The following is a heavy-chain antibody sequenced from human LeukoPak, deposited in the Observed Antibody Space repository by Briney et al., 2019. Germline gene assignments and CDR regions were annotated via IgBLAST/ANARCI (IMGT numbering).Heavy chain of an antibody. CDR1: DGSINTYY. V-gene: IGHV4-59*12. Sequence: KASETLSLTCTISDGSINTYYWSWIRQPPGKGLEWIGYIYHSGSTYYNPSLKSRVTISVDRSKNQFSLKLSSVTAADTAVYYCARNYYDSSGYPMYAFDIWGQGTMVTVSS. D-gene: IGHD3-22*01. J-gene: IGHJ3*02. CDR3: ARNYYDSSGYPMYAFDI. CDR2: IYHSGST.